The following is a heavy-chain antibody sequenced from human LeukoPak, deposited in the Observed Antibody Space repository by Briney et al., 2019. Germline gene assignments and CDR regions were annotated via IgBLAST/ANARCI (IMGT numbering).Heavy chain of an antibody. V-gene: IGHV4-59*01. Sequence: PSETLSLTCTVSGGSISSYYWSWIRQPPGKGLEWIGYIYYSGSTNYNPSLKSRFTMSIDTSKNQFSLKLSSVTAADTAVYYCARWSGYALDWGQGTLVTVSS. CDR3: ARWSGYALD. D-gene: IGHD2-2*01. J-gene: IGHJ4*02. CDR2: IYYSGST. CDR1: GGSISSYY.